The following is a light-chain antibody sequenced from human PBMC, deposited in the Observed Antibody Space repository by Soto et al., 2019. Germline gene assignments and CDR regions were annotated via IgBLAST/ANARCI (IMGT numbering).Light chain of an antibody. Sequence: QSVLTQPPSVSGAPGQRVTISCTGSSSNIGATYDVQWYQQLPGTAPKLLIYGNSNRPSGVPDRFSRSKSGTSASLAITGLQADDEADYYCQSYDSSLSAHYVFGTGTKVTVL. CDR3: QSYDSSLSAHYV. J-gene: IGLJ1*01. CDR1: SSNIGATYD. CDR2: GNS. V-gene: IGLV1-40*01.